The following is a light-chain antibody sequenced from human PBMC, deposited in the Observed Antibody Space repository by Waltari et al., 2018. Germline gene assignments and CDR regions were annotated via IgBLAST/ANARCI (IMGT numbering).Light chain of an antibody. J-gene: IGKJ2*01. CDR1: QRLGKNY. V-gene: IGKV3-20*01. CDR3: QQYASSVLYT. CDR2: GAS. Sequence: IVLTQSPGTLSLSPGDRASLSCKASQRLGKNYVAWYQHKPGQAPRLVIYGASSRAAGIPDRVSGSGSGTDFTLTISRLEPEDCAVYYCQQYASSVLYTFGQGTKLEIK.